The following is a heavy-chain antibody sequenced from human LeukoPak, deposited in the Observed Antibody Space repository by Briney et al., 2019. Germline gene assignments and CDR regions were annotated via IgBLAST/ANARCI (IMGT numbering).Heavy chain of an antibody. V-gene: IGHV1-69-2*01. Sequence: GASVKVSCKVSGYTFTDYYMHWVQQAPGKGLEWMGLVDPEDGETIYAEKFQGRVTITADTSTDTAYMELSSLRSEDTAVYYCATFRRLMAPDYGDYDGGFDYWGRGTLVTVSS. D-gene: IGHD4-17*01. J-gene: IGHJ4*02. CDR1: GYTFTDYY. CDR2: VDPEDGET. CDR3: ATFRRLMAPDYGDYDGGFDY.